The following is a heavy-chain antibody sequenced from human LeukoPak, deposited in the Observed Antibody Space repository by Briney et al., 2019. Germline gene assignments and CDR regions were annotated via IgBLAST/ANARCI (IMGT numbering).Heavy chain of an antibody. D-gene: IGHD6-13*01. CDR1: GGSISSSSYY. J-gene: IGHJ4*02. CDR3: ARAPAWAGIAAADYYFDY. CDR2: IYYSGST. V-gene: IGHV4-39*07. Sequence: SETLSLTCTVSGGSISSSSYYWGWIRQPPGKGLEWIGSIYYSGSTYYNPSLKGRVTISVDTSKNQFSLKLSSVTAADTAVYYCARAPAWAGIAAADYYFDYWGQGTLVTVSS.